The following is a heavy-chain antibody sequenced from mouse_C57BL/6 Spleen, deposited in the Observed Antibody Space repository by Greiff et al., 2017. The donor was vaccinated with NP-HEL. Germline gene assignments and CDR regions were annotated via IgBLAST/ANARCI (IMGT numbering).Heavy chain of an antibody. Sequence: EVQLVESGEGLVKPGGSLKLSCAASGFTFSSYAMSWVRQTPEKRLEWVAYISSGGAYIYDADTVKGRFTISRDNARNTLYLQMSSLKSEDTAMYYCTRDKDYYGSRYFDYWGQGTSLTVSS. CDR3: TRDKDYYGSRYFDY. J-gene: IGHJ2*02. CDR2: ISSGGAYI. V-gene: IGHV5-9-1*02. D-gene: IGHD1-1*01. CDR1: GFTFSSYA.